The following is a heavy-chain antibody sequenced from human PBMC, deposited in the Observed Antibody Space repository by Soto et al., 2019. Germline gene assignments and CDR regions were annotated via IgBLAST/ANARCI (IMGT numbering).Heavy chain of an antibody. CDR1: GFTFSSYG. Sequence: QVQLVESGGGVVQPGRSLRLSCAASGFTFSSYGMHWVRQAPGKGLEWVAVIIYDGSTKYYADSVKGRFTISRDNSKSTLYLQMNSLRAEHTAVYYCTKDRMGAGIRGYFDYWGQGTLVTVSS. J-gene: IGHJ4*02. CDR2: IIYDGSTK. D-gene: IGHD3-10*01. CDR3: TKDRMGAGIRGYFDY. V-gene: IGHV3-30*18.